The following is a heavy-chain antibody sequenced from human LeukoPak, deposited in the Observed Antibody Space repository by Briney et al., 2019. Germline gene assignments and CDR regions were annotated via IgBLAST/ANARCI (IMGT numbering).Heavy chain of an antibody. V-gene: IGHV4-34*01. CDR1: GGSFSGYY. J-gene: IGHJ4*02. D-gene: IGHD5-12*01. CDR3: ARVVSWLREPTLDY. Sequence: SETLSLTCAVYGGSFSGYYWSWIRQPPGKGLEWIGEINHSGSTNYNPSLKSRVTILVDTSKNQFSLKLSYVTAADTAVSYCARVVSWLREPTLDYWGQGTLVTVSS. CDR2: INHSGST.